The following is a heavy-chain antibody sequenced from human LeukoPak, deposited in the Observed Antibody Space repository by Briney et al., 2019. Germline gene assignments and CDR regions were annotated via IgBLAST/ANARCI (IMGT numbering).Heavy chain of an antibody. V-gene: IGHV3-49*03. D-gene: IGHD5-12*01. CDR3: TSGYSGYDYPYLDV. Sequence: GGSLRLSCTASGFTFCDYAMSWFRQAPGKGLEWVGFIRSKAYGGTTEYAASVKGRFTISRDDSRSIAYLQMNSLKTEDTAVYYCTSGYSGYDYPYLDVWGQGTTVTVSS. J-gene: IGHJ6*02. CDR2: IRSKAYGGTT. CDR1: GFTFCDYA.